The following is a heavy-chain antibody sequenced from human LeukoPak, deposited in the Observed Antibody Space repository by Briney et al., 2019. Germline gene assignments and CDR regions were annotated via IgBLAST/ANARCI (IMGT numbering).Heavy chain of an antibody. Sequence: SQTLSLTCTVSGGSLSSGDYYWSWLRQPPGTGLEWLGYIYYSGSTYYNPSLKSQVTISVDTSKNQFSLKLSSVTAADTAVYYCAREGNIVASTNWFDPWGQGTLVTVSS. D-gene: IGHD5-12*01. CDR3: AREGNIVASTNWFDP. CDR1: GGSLSSGDYY. V-gene: IGHV4-30-4*01. J-gene: IGHJ5*02. CDR2: IYYSGST.